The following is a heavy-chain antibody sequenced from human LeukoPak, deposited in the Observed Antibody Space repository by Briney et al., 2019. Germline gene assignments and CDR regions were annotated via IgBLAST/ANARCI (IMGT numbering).Heavy chain of an antibody. V-gene: IGHV5-51*01. D-gene: IGHD1-7*01. CDR2: IYPGDSDT. CDR1: GYSFTNFW. Sequence: HGESLKISCKGSGYSFTNFWIGWVRQMPGKGLEWMGIIYPGDSDTRYSPSFQGQVTISADKSISTAYVQWSSLKASDTAIYYCAKPRRVRAGNSAFDIWGQGTMVTVSS. J-gene: IGHJ3*02. CDR3: AKPRRVRAGNSAFDI.